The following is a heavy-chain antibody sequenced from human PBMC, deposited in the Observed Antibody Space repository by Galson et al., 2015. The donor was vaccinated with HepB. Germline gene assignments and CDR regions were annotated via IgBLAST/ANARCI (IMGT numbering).Heavy chain of an antibody. CDR3: AGRQQLVQGGFDY. Sequence: SCKASGYTFTSYAMHWVRQAPGQRLEWMGWINAGNGNTKYSQKFQGRVTITRDTSASTAYMELSSLRSEDTAVYYCAGRQQLVQGGFDYWGQGTLVTVSS. CDR1: GYTFTSYA. D-gene: IGHD6-13*01. J-gene: IGHJ4*02. CDR2: INAGNGNT. V-gene: IGHV1-3*01.